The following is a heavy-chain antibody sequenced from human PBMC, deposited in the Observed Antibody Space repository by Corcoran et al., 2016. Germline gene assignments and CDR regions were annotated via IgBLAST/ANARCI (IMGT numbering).Heavy chain of an antibody. CDR1: GYTFTSYY. CDR2: INPSGGST. J-gene: IGHJ4*02. CDR3: ARDLGGSGGYLQGDY. D-gene: IGHD3-10*01. V-gene: IGHV1-46*01. Sequence: QVQLVQSGAEVKKPGASVKVSCKASGYTFTSYYMHWVRQAPGQGLEWMGIINPSGGSTSYAQKFQGRVTMTRDTSTSTVYMELSSLRSEGTAVYYCARDLGGSGGYLQGDYWGQGTLVTVSS.